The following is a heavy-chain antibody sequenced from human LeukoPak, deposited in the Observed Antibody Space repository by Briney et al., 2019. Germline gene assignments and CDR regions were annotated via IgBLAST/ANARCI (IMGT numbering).Heavy chain of an antibody. CDR3: ARGRIWSGSLDY. Sequence: PSETLSLTCAVYGGSFSGYYWSWIRQPPGKGLEWIGEINHSGSTNYNPSLKSRVTISVDTSKNQLSLKLSSVTAADTAVYYCARGRIWSGSLDYWGQGTLVTVSS. V-gene: IGHV4-34*01. CDR1: GGSFSGYY. J-gene: IGHJ4*02. D-gene: IGHD3-3*01. CDR2: INHSGST.